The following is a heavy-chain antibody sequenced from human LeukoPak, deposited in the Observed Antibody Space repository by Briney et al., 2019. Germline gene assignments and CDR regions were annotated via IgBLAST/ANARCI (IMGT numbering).Heavy chain of an antibody. Sequence: SETLSLTCTVSVGSISTTCYYWAWIRQPPGKGLEWIASIYYSGSTYYNSSLKSRVTISVDTSRNQFSLKLSSVTAADTALYYCASDKGYSNIYFDYWGQGTLVTVSS. D-gene: IGHD6-13*01. J-gene: IGHJ4*01. CDR2: IYYSGST. V-gene: IGHV4-39*01. CDR1: VGSISTTCYY. CDR3: ASDKGYSNIYFDY.